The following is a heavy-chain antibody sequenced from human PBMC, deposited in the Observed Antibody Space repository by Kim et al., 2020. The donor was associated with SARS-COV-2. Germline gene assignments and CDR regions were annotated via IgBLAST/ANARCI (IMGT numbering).Heavy chain of an antibody. CDR1: GFTFSSYS. D-gene: IGHD3-22*01. Sequence: GGSLRLSCAASGFTFSSYSMNWVRQAPGKGLEWVSSITSSSKYIYYADSVKGRFSISRDNAKNSLYLEMNSLRAEDTAVYYCARIHSSGCFFFANWGQGTLVTASS. CDR3: ARIHSSGCFFFAN. V-gene: IGHV3-21*01. CDR2: ITSSSKYI. J-gene: IGHJ4*02.